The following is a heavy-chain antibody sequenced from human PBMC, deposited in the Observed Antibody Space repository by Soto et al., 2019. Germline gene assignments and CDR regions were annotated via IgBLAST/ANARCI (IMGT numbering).Heavy chain of an antibody. Sequence: GGSLRLSCVVSDFSFNDVWMDWVRQAPGKGLEWVGRIKSKTDGGTTDYAAPVRGRFTISRDDSKNTLYLQMNSLKTEDTAVYYCSTPSDMDYWGQGTLVTVSS. CDR3: STPSDMDY. J-gene: IGHJ4*02. CDR2: IKSKTDGGTT. CDR1: DFSFNDVW. V-gene: IGHV3-15*07.